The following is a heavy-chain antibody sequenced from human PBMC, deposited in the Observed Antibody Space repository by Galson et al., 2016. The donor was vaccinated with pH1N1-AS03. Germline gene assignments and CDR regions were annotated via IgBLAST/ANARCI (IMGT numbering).Heavy chain of an antibody. V-gene: IGHV2-5*02. D-gene: IGHD1-1*01. CDR2: IFWDGET. CDR1: GFSLSTGGVH. Sequence: PALVKPTQTLTLTCTFSGFSLSTGGVHVAWIRQPPGKALEWLALIFWDGETRYRPSLRSRLTLTKDTSKNQVVLTMNNTDPVDTATYYCARSTHVNEGLAFWGQGTLVTVSS. CDR3: ARSTHVNEGLAF. J-gene: IGHJ4*02.